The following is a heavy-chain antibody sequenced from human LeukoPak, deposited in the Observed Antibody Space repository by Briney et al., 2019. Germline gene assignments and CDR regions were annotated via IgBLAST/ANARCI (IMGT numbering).Heavy chain of an antibody. CDR2: ISYDGSNK. V-gene: IGHV3-30*18. D-gene: IGHD3-10*01. CDR1: GFTFSSYG. J-gene: IGHJ6*02. CDR3: AKSRVDMVRGVDYYYYYYGMDV. Sequence: GGSLRLSCAASGFTFSSYGMHWVRQAPGKGLEWVAVISYDGSNKYYADSVKGRFTISRDNSKNTLYLQMNSLRAEDTAVYYCAKSRVDMVRGVDYYYYYYGMDVWGQGTTVTVSS.